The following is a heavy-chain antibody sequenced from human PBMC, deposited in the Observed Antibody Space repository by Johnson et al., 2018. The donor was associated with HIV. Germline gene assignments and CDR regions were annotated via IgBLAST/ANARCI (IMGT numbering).Heavy chain of an antibody. J-gene: IGHJ3*02. CDR1: GFTFSSYG. CDR3: AKEGRYVEGAFDI. Sequence: QVQLVESGGGVVQPGGSLRLSCAASGFTFSSYGMHWVRQAPGKGLEWVANIKQDGSEKYYVDSVKGRFTISRDNSKNTLYLQMNSLRAEDTAVYYCAKEGRYVEGAFDIWGQGTMVTVSS. V-gene: IGHV3-30*02. D-gene: IGHD5-12*01. CDR2: IKQDGSEK.